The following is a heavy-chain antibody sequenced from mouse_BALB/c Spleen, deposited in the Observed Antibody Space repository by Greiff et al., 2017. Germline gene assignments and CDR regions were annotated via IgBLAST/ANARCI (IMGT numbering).Heavy chain of an antibody. CDR1: GYTFTSYW. CDR3: ARRMTYAMDY. V-gene: IGHV1S81*02. Sequence: VKLQQPGAELVKPGASVKLSCKASGYTFTSYWMHWVKQRPGQGLEWIGEINPSNGRTNYNEKFKSKATLTVDKSSSTAYMQLSSLTSEDSAVYYCARRMTYAMDYWGQGTSVTVSS. CDR2: INPSNGRT. J-gene: IGHJ4*01.